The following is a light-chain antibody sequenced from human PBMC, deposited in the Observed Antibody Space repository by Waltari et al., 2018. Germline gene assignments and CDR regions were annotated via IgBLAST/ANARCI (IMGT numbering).Light chain of an antibody. CDR1: QSIRSN. Sequence: EIAMTQSPATLSVFPGERATLSCRASQSIRSNLAWYQHKPGQAPRLLIYGASTSATGIPARFSGSGSGTEFTLTISSLQSEDFAVYCGQQYDNWLGTFGQGTKVEIK. J-gene: IGKJ1*01. V-gene: IGKV3-15*01. CDR3: QQYDNWLGT. CDR2: GAS.